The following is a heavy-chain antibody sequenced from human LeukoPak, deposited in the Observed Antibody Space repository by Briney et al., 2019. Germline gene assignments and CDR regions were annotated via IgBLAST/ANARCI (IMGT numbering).Heavy chain of an antibody. D-gene: IGHD1-7*01. CDR3: AKDLGGGWNYWDYFDY. CDR2: ISGSGGST. J-gene: IGHJ4*02. CDR1: GFTFSSYA. Sequence: GGSLRLSCAASGFTFSSYAMSWVRQAPGKGLEWVSAISGSGGSTYYADSVKGRFTISRDNSKNTLYLQMNSLRAEDTAVYYFAKDLGGGWNYWDYFDYLGQGTLVTV. V-gene: IGHV3-23*01.